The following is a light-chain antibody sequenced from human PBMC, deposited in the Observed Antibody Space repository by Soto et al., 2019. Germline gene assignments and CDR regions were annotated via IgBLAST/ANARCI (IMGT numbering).Light chain of an antibody. Sequence: QSALTQPRSVSGSPGQSVTISCTGTSSDVGYYNYVSWYQQHPGKAPKLMIYDVNKRPSGVPDRFSGSKSGNTASLTISGLQAEDEADYYCSSYAGSYSHVAFGGGTKLPVL. CDR3: SSYAGSYSHVA. J-gene: IGLJ2*01. V-gene: IGLV2-11*01. CDR1: SSDVGYYNY. CDR2: DVN.